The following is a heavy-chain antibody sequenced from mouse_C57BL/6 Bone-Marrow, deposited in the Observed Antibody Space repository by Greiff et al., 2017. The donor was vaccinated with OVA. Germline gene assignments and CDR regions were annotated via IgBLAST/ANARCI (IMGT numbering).Heavy chain of an antibody. CDR2: FNMYSDAT. D-gene: IGHD2-1*01. CDR3: ASGNYFAY. CDR1: YFAFMASA. J-gene: IGHJ3*01. V-gene: IGHV1-49*01. Sequence: LQRSGAELVRPGASVKLSCKASYFAFMASAMHWVKQRPGHGLEWIGAFNMYSDATEYSENFKGKATSTANTSSSTAYMELSSLTSADSAVYYFASGNYFAYWGKGTLVTVSA.